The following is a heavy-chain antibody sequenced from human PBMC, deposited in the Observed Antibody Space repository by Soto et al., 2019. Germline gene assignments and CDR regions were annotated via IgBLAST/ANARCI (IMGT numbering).Heavy chain of an antibody. CDR1: GFTFSTYA. CDR2: ISYTGANQ. CDR3: AREAFLYSRGAYYDH. Sequence: QVRLVESGGGAVQPGDSLRLSCDASGFTFSTYALHWVRQAPGKGLEWVAFISYTGANQYYADSVKGRFTVSRDNSKNTASLQMSNLKPEDSAVYYCAREAFLYSRGAYYDHWGQATLVTVSS. V-gene: IGHV3-30-3*01. D-gene: IGHD4-4*01. J-gene: IGHJ4*02.